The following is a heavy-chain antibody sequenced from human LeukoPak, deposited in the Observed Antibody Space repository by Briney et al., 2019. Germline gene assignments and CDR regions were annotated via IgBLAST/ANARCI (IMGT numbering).Heavy chain of an antibody. CDR2: ISYDGSNK. V-gene: IGHV3-30*18. D-gene: IGHD3-3*01. Sequence: GGSLRLSCAASGFTFSSYGMHWVRQAPGKGLEWVAVISYDGSNKYYADSVKGRFTISRDNSKNTLYLQMNSLRAEDTDVYYCAKVGLLFLEWFGFDPWGQGTLVTVSS. J-gene: IGHJ5*02. CDR3: AKVGLLFLEWFGFDP. CDR1: GFTFSSYG.